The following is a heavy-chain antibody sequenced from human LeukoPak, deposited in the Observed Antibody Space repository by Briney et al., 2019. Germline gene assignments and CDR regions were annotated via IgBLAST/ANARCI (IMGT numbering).Heavy chain of an antibody. V-gene: IGHV3-30*02. CDR2: IRYDGSNK. Sequence: PGGSLRLSCAASGFTFSSYGMHWVRQAPGKGLEWVAFIRYDGSNKYYADSVKGRFTISRDNSKNTLYLQMNSLRAEDTAVYYCAKFRWFGEFSNYFDYWGQGTLVTVSS. CDR1: GFTFSSYG. J-gene: IGHJ4*02. D-gene: IGHD3-10*01. CDR3: AKFRWFGEFSNYFDY.